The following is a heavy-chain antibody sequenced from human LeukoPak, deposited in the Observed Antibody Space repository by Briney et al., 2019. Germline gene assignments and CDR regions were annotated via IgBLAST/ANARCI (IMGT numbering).Heavy chain of an antibody. V-gene: IGHV4-34*01. Sequence: SETLSLTCAVYGESFSGYYWSWIRQPPGKGLEWIGEINHSGSTNYNPSLKSRVTISVDTSKNQFSLKLSSVTAADTAVYYCARDFASGWIFDYWGQGTLVTVSS. CDR3: ARDFASGWIFDY. D-gene: IGHD6-19*01. J-gene: IGHJ4*02. CDR1: GESFSGYY. CDR2: INHSGST.